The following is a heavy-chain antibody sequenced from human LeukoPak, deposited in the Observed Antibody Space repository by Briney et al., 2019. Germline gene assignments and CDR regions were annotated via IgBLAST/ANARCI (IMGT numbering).Heavy chain of an antibody. J-gene: IGHJ4*02. D-gene: IGHD5-12*01. CDR1: GGSFSGYY. CDR2: INHSRAT. Sequence: SDTLSLTCAVYGGSFSGYYWSWIRQPPGKGLEWIGEINHSRATNYHPSLKRRVTISVDTSKHLSSLKLSSVTAADTADYYCASSRVYSGSWYYYFDNWGQGTLVTVSS. V-gene: IGHV4-34*01. CDR3: ASSRVYSGSWYYYFDN.